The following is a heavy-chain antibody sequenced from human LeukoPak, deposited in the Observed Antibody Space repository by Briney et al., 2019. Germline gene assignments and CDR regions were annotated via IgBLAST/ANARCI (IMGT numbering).Heavy chain of an antibody. CDR2: ISTSGDRT. J-gene: IGHJ4*02. Sequence: GGSLRLSCAASAFTFRPYAMIWVRQAPGKGLEWVTGISTSGDRTYYADSVKGRFTISRDNSKNTLYLQMNSLRAEDTAEYYCARSAVGTSCCTAVDYWGQGTLVTVSS. CDR1: AFTFRPYA. CDR3: ARSAVGTSCCTAVDY. D-gene: IGHD1-26*01. V-gene: IGHV3-23*01.